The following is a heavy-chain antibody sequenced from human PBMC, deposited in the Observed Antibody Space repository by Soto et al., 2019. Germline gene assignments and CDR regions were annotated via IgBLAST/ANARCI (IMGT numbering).Heavy chain of an antibody. CDR3: ARDDDFWSGYGMDV. CDR1: GYTFTSYG. Sequence: ASVKVSCKASGYTFTSYGISWVRQAPGQGLEWMGWISAYNGNTNYAQKLQGRVTMTTDTSTSTAYMELRSLRSDDTAVCYCARDDDFWSGYGMDVWGQGTTVTVSS. D-gene: IGHD3-3*01. J-gene: IGHJ6*02. V-gene: IGHV1-18*01. CDR2: ISAYNGNT.